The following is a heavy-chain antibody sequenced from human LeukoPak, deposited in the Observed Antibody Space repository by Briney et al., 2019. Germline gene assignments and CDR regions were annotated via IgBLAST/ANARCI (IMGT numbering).Heavy chain of an antibody. CDR1: GFTFNNYA. Sequence: PGGSLRLSCATSGFTFNNYAISWVRQAPGKGLEWVSAWIDSDGSTYYADSVKGRFTVSRDNSQTTVYLQMTSLRADDTAVYYCAKDREFRWGITIFYYWGPGTLVTVSS. CDR2: WIDSDGST. V-gene: IGHV3-23*01. D-gene: IGHD3-16*01. CDR3: AKDREFRWGITIFYY. J-gene: IGHJ4*02.